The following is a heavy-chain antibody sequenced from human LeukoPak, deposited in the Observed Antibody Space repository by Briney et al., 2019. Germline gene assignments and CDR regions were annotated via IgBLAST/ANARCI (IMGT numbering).Heavy chain of an antibody. CDR2: IYYSGST. V-gene: IGHV4-30-4*01. J-gene: IGHJ4*02. CDR1: GGSISSGDYY. Sequence: PSQTLSLTCTVSGGSISSGDYYWSWFRQPPGKGLEWIGYIYYSGSTYYNPSLKSRVTISVDTSKNQFSLKLSSVTAADTAVYYCARAGGRAYYFDYWGQGTLVTVSS. CDR3: ARAGGRAYYFDY.